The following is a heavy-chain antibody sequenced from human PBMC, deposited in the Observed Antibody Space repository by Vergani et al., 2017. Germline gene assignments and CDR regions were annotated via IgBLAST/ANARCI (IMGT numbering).Heavy chain of an antibody. CDR3: ASDTHSGQSADR. D-gene: IGHD5-12*01. CDR1: GASVNSYY. V-gene: IGHV4-59*02. Sequence: QVKLQESGPGLVKPSETLSLTCTVSGASVNSYYWSWIRQPPGKGLVWMGYVSFRWDTLYDPSVKGRMTISLNTSSNQFSLYLTSVTAADTAVYYCASDTHSGQSADRWGQGILVTVTS. CDR2: VSFRWDT. J-gene: IGHJ5*02.